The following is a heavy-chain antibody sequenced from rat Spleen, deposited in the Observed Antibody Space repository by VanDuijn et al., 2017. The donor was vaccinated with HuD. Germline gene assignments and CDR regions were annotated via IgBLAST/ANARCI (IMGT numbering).Heavy chain of an antibody. CDR3: ARRHYGYTDYFDY. CDR2: ISYDGSTT. Sequence: EVQLVESGGGLVQPGRSLKLSCAASGFTFSDYYMAWVRQAPTKGLEWVATISYDGSTTYYRDSVKGRFTISRDIAKSTLSLQMDSLRSEDTATYYCARRHYGYTDYFDYWGQGVMVTVSS. D-gene: IGHD1-9*01. V-gene: IGHV5-7*01. CDR1: GFTFSDYY. J-gene: IGHJ2*01.